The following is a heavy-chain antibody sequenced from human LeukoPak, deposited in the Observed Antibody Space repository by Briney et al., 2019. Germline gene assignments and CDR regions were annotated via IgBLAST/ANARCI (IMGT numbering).Heavy chain of an antibody. CDR2: ISWNSGSI. V-gene: IGHV3-9*01. J-gene: IGHJ4*02. CDR3: AKEEHSSFDY. Sequence: GGSLRLSCAASGFTFDDYAVHWVRQAPGKGLEWVSGISWNSGSIGYADSVKGRFTISRDNAKNSLYLQMNSLRAEDTALYYCAKEEHSSFDYWGQGTLVTVSS. D-gene: IGHD6-13*01. CDR1: GFTFDDYA.